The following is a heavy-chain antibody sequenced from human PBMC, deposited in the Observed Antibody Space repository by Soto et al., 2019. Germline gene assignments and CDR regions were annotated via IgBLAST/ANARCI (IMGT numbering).Heavy chain of an antibody. J-gene: IGHJ5*02. D-gene: IGHD3-10*01. CDR2: ISAYNGNT. Sequence: DSLQVSCKASGYTFTSYGISWVRQAPGQGLEWMGWISAYNGNTNYAQKLQGRVTMTTDTSTSTAYMELRSLRSDDTAVYYCAIDFKHYYASVRYSNVRDNCFERWG. V-gene: IGHV1-18*04. CDR3: AIDFKHYYASVRYSNVRDNCFER. CDR1: GYTFTSYG.